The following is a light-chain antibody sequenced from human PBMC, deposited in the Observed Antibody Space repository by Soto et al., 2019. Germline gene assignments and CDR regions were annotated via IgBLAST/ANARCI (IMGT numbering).Light chain of an antibody. J-gene: IGKJ5*01. CDR1: QYINTR. V-gene: IGKV3-11*01. CDR2: QTS. Sequence: EIVLTQSPATLSSFPGDRVTLSCRASQYINTRLAWYQHRPGQAPRLLIYQTSIRAAGIPARFSASGSGTDFTLTISDVQPEDFALYYCHQRHMWPITFGQGTRLEIK. CDR3: HQRHMWPIT.